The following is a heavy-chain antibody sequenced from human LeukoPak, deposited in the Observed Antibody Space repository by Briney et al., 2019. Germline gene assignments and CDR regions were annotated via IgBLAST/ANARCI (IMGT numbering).Heavy chain of an antibody. CDR3: AKGVSNSGWSLYFFDS. Sequence: GGSLRLSCAASGLTFSAYGMHWVRQAPGRGLEGVAVIEYGGSSKYYADSVKGRFIISRDDSKDTLFLQMNILRAEDTAVYYCAKGVSNSGWSLYFFDSWGQGTLVAVSS. V-gene: IGHV3-33*05. J-gene: IGHJ4*02. CDR2: IEYGGSSK. CDR1: GLTFSAYG. D-gene: IGHD6-19*01.